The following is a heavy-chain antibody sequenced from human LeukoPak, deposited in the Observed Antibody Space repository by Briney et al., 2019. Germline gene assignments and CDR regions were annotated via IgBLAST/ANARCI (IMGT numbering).Heavy chain of an antibody. CDR3: ARDPTTVTKGFDI. V-gene: IGHV4-59*11. D-gene: IGHD4-17*01. CDR1: ADSFSSHY. J-gene: IGHJ3*02. CDR2: ISYIGST. Sequence: PSETLSLTCTVSADSFSSHYWTWLRQPPGKGLEWIGYISYIGSTNYNPSLKSRVTISVDTSKNQFSLKLSSVTAADTAVYYCARDPTTVTKGFDIWGQGTVITVPS.